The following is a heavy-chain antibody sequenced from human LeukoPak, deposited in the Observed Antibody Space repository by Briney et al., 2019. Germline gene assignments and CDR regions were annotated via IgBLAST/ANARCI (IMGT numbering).Heavy chain of an antibody. CDR3: ARESDGDGYNSFDY. V-gene: IGHV3-21*01. CDR1: GFTFSSYW. J-gene: IGHJ4*02. CDR2: ISSSSSYI. D-gene: IGHD5-24*01. Sequence: GGSLRLSCAASGFTFSSYWMNWVRQAPGKGLEWVSSISSSSSYIYYADSVKGRFTISRDNAKNSLYLQMNSLRAEDTAVYYCARESDGDGYNSFDYWGQGTLVTVSS.